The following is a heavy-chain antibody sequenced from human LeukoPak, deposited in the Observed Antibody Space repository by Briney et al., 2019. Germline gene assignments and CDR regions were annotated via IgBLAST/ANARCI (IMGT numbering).Heavy chain of an antibody. D-gene: IGHD2-2*01. J-gene: IGHJ4*02. CDR1: GYTFTSYY. CDR3: AYIVAVPAIADY. Sequence: ASVKVSCKASGYTFTSYYMHWVRQAPGQGLEWMGIINPSGGSTSYAQKFQGRVTMTRDTSTSTDYMELSSLRSEDTAVYYCAYIVAVPAIADYWGQGTLVTVSS. V-gene: IGHV1-46*03. CDR2: INPSGGST.